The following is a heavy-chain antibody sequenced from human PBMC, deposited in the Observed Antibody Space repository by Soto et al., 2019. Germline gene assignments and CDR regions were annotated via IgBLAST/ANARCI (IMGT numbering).Heavy chain of an antibody. D-gene: IGHD6-13*01. CDR1: GDSVSSNSAA. Sequence: TLSLTCAISGDSVSSNSAAWNWIRQSPSRGLEWLGRTYYRSKWYNDYAVSVKSRITINPDTSKNQFSLQLNSVTPEDTAVYYCAREGYSSSWLLGDYYYYGMDVWGQGTTVTVSS. CDR3: AREGYSSSWLLGDYYYYGMDV. J-gene: IGHJ6*02. CDR2: TYYRSKWYN. V-gene: IGHV6-1*01.